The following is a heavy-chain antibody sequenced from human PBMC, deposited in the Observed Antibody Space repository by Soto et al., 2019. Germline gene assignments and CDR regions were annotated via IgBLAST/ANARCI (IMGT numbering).Heavy chain of an antibody. Sequence: EVQLVESGGGLVQPGESLRLSCAASGFTFSSYWMHWVRQAPGKGLVWVAHIDTDGSSTSYEDSVKGRFTISRDNAKNTLYLQMNSVRAEDMAVYYCVRDDSGVGMDYWGLGTLVTVSS. J-gene: IGHJ4*02. CDR3: VRDDSGVGMDY. V-gene: IGHV3-74*01. D-gene: IGHD1-26*01. CDR2: IDTDGSST. CDR1: GFTFSSYW.